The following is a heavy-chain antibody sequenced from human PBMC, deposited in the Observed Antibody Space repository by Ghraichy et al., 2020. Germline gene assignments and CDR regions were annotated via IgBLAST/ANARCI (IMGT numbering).Heavy chain of an antibody. CDR2: INQDGSEK. Sequence: GGSLRLSCAASGFTFSSHWMHWVRQGPGKRLEWVARINQDGSEKYYVDSVKGRFTISRDNAKNSVYLEMNSLRVEDTAVYYCARGTNSALDIWGQGTMVTIS. D-gene: IGHD2/OR15-2a*01. CDR1: GFTFSSHW. CDR3: ARGTNSALDI. V-gene: IGHV3-7*03. J-gene: IGHJ3*02.